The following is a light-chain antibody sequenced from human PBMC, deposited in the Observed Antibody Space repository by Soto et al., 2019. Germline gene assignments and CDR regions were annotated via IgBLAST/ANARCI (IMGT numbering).Light chain of an antibody. J-gene: IGLJ1*01. CDR2: EGS. V-gene: IGLV2-23*01. CDR1: SSDVGSYTL. CDR3: CSYAGYSTFV. Sequence: QSALTQPASVSGSPGQSITISCPGTSSDVGSYTLVSWYQQHPGKGPKLMIYEGSKRPSGVSNRFSGSKSGNTASLTISGLQAEDEADYYCCSYAGYSTFVFGTGTKVTVL.